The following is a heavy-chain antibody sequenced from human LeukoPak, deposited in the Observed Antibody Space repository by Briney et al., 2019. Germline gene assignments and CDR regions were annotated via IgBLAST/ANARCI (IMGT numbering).Heavy chain of an antibody. CDR3: ARDRGGIELFDY. V-gene: IGHV1-2*02. CDR1: GYTFTVYY. D-gene: IGHD5-18*01. J-gene: IGHJ4*02. Sequence: ASVKVSCKASGYTFTVYYMHWVRQAPGQGLEWMGWINPSSGGTNYAQKFQGRVTMTRDTTITTAYMELSRLRSDDTAVYYCARDRGGIELFDYWGQGTLVTVSS. CDR2: INPSSGGT.